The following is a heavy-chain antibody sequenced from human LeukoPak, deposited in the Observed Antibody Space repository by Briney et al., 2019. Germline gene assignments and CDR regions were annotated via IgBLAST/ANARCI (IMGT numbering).Heavy chain of an antibody. CDR3: ARDFAGGFDY. V-gene: IGHV3-21*01. J-gene: IGHJ4*02. Sequence: GGSLRLSXAASGFTFSSYSMNWVRQAPGKGLEWVSSISSSSSYIYYADSVKGRFTISRDNAKNSLYLQMNSLRAEDTAVYYCARDFAGGFDYWGQGTLVTVSS. CDR1: GFTFSSYS. D-gene: IGHD3-3*01. CDR2: ISSSSSYI.